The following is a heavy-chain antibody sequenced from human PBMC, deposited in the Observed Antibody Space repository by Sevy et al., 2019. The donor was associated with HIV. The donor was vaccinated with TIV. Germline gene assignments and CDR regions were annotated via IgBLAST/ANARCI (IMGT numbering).Heavy chain of an antibody. V-gene: IGHV3-23*01. CDR3: AKETWGLFDP. CDR2: ITGSDSKT. Sequence: GGSLRLSCAASGFTFSGYAMSWVRQAPGKGLEWVSLITGSDSKTYYADSVKGRFTISRDNSKNTVNLQMNSLRVEDTAIYYCAKETWGLFDPWGQGILVTVSS. D-gene: IGHD7-27*01. J-gene: IGHJ5*02. CDR1: GFTFSGYA.